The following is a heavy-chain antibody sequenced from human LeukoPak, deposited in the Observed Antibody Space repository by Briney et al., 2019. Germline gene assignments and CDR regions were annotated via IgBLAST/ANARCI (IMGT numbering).Heavy chain of an antibody. Sequence: SGTLSLTCAVSGYSISSGYYWGWIRQPPRKGLEWIGSIYHSGSTYYNPSLKSRVTISVDTSKNQFSLKLSSVTAADTAVYYCARYAWGTAADPYWGQGTLVTVSS. D-gene: IGHD3-16*01. CDR3: ARYAWGTAADPY. CDR2: IYHSGST. V-gene: IGHV4-38-2*01. CDR1: GYSISSGYY. J-gene: IGHJ4*02.